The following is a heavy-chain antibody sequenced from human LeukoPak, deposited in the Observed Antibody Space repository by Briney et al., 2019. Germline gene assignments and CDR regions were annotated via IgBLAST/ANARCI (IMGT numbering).Heavy chain of an antibody. CDR3: ASSPRLTTSWFLFDS. Sequence: SEALSHTPSDPRDSFSNDYWSWIRAPPRTGLGWGCHVYYSGSTNYNPSLKTRLHLSVDTSKNRFSLKLSSVTAADTAVYYCASSPRLTTSWFLFDSWGHGTLVTVSS. CDR1: RDSFSNDY. J-gene: IGHJ5*01. V-gene: IGHV4-59*08. D-gene: IGHD2-2*01. CDR2: VYYSGST.